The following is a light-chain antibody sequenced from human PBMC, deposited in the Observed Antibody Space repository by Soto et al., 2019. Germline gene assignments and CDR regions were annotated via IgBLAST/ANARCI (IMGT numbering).Light chain of an antibody. Sequence: EIVLTQSPGTLSLSPGERATLSCRASQSLSSSQLAWYQPKPGQAPRLLIHDASSRATGISDRFTGSGSGTDFTLTITTLEPEDFAVYYCQQYGSSPRTFGLGTKVDIK. V-gene: IGKV3-20*01. J-gene: IGKJ1*01. CDR1: QSLSSSQ. CDR2: DAS. CDR3: QQYGSSPRT.